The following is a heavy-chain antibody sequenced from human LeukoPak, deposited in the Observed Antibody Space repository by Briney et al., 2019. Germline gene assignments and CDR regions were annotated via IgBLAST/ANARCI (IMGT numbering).Heavy chain of an antibody. CDR2: ISGSGGST. D-gene: IGHD3-3*01. V-gene: IGHV3-23*01. Sequence: GGSLRLSCAASGFTFSSYSMNWVRQAPGKGLEWVSAISGSGGSTYYADSVKGRFTISRDNSKNTLYLQMNSLRAEDTAVYYCAKDPQRSGYYRDAFDIWGQGTMVTVSS. CDR1: GFTFSSYS. J-gene: IGHJ3*02. CDR3: AKDPQRSGYYRDAFDI.